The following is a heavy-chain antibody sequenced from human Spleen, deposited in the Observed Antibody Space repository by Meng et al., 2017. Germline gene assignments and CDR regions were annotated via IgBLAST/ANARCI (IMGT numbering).Heavy chain of an antibody. CDR1: GYSSTVSY. D-gene: IGHD5-18*01. CDR3: ARDGRGDTAIDY. V-gene: IGHV1-2*02. Sequence: ASVKVSCKASGYSSTVSYIHWVRQAPGQGPEWMGWINPTSGGTKYAQKFQGRVTMTRDMSISTAYMDLSSLRSDDTAMYYCARDGRGDTAIDYWGQGTLVTVSS. J-gene: IGHJ4*02. CDR2: INPTSGGT.